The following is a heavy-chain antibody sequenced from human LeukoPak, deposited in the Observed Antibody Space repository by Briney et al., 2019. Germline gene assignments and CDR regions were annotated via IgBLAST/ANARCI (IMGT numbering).Heavy chain of an antibody. J-gene: IGHJ5*02. D-gene: IGHD3-10*01. CDR2: LNPDTGST. V-gene: IGHV1-2*02. Sequence: ASVRVSCTASGYTFTAYYIHWVRQAPGQGLEWMGGLNPDTGSTNYAQKFQARVIMTRDTSINTAYMELRRLRYDDTAMYFCARESFSGSGGLNWFAPWGQGTLVTVSA. CDR3: ARESFSGSGGLNWFAP. CDR1: GYTFTAYY.